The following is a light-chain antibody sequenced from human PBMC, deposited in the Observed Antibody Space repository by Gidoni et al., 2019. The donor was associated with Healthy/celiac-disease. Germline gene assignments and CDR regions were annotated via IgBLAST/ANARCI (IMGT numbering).Light chain of an antibody. J-gene: IGLJ3*02. CDR1: SSDVGGYNY. Sequence: QSALTQPASVSGSPGQSITISCTGTSSDVGGYNYVSWYQQLPGKAPKLMIYDVSNRPSGVSNRFSGSKSGNTASLTISGLQAEDEADYYCSSYTSSSTLEGVFGGGTKLTVL. V-gene: IGLV2-14*03. CDR2: DVS. CDR3: SSYTSSSTLEGV.